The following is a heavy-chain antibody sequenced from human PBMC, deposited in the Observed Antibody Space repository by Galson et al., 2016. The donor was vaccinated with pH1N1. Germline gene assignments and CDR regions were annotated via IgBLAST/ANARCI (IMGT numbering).Heavy chain of an antibody. J-gene: IGHJ4*02. Sequence: SLRLSCAVTGFTFDGRGMGWVRQAPGKGLQWVPFISSRNDKVYYADSVKGRFTISRDDVKNSVYLQMNSLRHEDTAVYYCARDSGRETHFDYWGRGTLVTVSS. D-gene: IGHD6-19*01. CDR2: ISSRNDKV. CDR3: ARDSGRETHFDY. V-gene: IGHV3-48*02. CDR1: GFTFDGRG.